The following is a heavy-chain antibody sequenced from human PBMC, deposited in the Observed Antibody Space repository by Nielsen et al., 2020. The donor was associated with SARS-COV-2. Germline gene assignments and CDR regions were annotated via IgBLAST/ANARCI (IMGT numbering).Heavy chain of an antibody. CDR2: ISGSGGST. J-gene: IGHJ4*02. CDR1: GFTFSSYA. Sequence: LKISCAASGFTFSSYAMSWVRQAPGKGLEWVSAISGSGGSTYYADSVKGRFTISRDNSKNTLYLQMNSLRAEDTAVYYCAKGRRGVQLGNLDYWGQGTLVTVSS. V-gene: IGHV3-23*01. CDR3: AKGRRGVQLGNLDY. D-gene: IGHD3-10*01.